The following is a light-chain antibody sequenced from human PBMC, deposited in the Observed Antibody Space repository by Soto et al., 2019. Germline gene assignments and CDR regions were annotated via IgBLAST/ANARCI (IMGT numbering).Light chain of an antibody. Sequence: QSVLTQPPSASGSPGQSVTISCTGTSSAVGGYTYVSWYQQHPGKAPKLMIYEVSKRPSGVPDRFSGSKSGNTASLTVSGLQAEDEADYYCSSYAGSNVVFGGGTQLTVL. CDR3: SSYAGSNVV. CDR1: SSAVGGYTY. CDR2: EVS. V-gene: IGLV2-8*01. J-gene: IGLJ2*01.